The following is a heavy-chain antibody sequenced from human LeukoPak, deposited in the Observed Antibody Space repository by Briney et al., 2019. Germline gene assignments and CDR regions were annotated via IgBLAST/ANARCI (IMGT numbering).Heavy chain of an antibody. CDR2: IYYSGST. V-gene: IGHV4-59*08. CDR1: GGFISSYY. J-gene: IGHJ5*02. D-gene: IGHD3-10*01. Sequence: SETLSLTCTVSGGFISSYYWSWIRQPPGKGLEWIGYIYYSGSTNYNPSLKSRVTISVDTSKKQFSLKLSSVTAADTAVYYCARRVYYGSGSYYKILKWFDPWGQGTLVTVSS. CDR3: ARRVYYGSGSYYKILKWFDP.